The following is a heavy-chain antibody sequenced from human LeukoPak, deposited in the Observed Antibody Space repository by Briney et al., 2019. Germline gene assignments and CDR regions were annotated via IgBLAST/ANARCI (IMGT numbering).Heavy chain of an antibody. CDR2: ISAYNGNT. D-gene: IGHD3-10*01. V-gene: IGHV1-18*01. Sequence: GASVKVSCKASGGTFSSYAISWVRQAPGQGLEWMGWISAYNGNTNYAQKLQGRVTMTTDTSTSTAYMELRSLRSEDTAVYYCASAGESGLRNWGQGTLVTVSS. CDR1: GGTFSSYA. CDR3: ASAGESGLRN. J-gene: IGHJ4*02.